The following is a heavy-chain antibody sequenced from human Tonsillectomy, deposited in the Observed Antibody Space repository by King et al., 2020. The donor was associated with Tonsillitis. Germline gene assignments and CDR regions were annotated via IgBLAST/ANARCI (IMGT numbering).Heavy chain of an antibody. Sequence: VQLVESGGDLVQPGGSLRLSCAASGFTFSSYAMNWVRQAPGKGLEWVSAISGAGGITYYADSVKGRFTISRCNSKNTPYLQMTRLRAEDTAVYYCAKDLYDSSGYHFDYWGQGTLVTVSS. CDR2: ISGAGGIT. J-gene: IGHJ4*02. CDR3: AKDLYDSSGYHFDY. CDR1: GFTFSSYA. D-gene: IGHD3-22*01. V-gene: IGHV3-23*04.